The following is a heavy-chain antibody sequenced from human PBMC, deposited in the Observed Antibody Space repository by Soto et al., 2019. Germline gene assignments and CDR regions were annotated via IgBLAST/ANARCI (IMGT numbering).Heavy chain of an antibody. Sequence: AAVKSSCKASGYNFTIHFMPWVRDAPGHGLEWMGWINPYSGGADYAQIFQGGSTMTRDMSSSTCYMELSRLRVDDTPVYYCARVIWGAYYISSLDTWGQGTLVT. J-gene: IGHJ5*02. CDR2: INPYSGGA. CDR3: ARVIWGAYYISSLDT. CDR1: GYNFTIHF. V-gene: IGHV1-2*02. D-gene: IGHD3-3*01.